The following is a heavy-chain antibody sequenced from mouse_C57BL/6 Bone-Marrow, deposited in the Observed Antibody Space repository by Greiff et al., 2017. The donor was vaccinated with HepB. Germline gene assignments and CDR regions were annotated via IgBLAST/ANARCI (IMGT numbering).Heavy chain of an antibody. CDR3: ARKPFYGSSSAWFAY. J-gene: IGHJ3*01. V-gene: IGHV14-2*01. CDR2: IDPEDGET. D-gene: IGHD1-1*01. CDR1: GFNIKDYY. Sequence: VQLQQSGAELVKPGASVKLSCTASGFNIKDYYMHWVKQRTEQGLEWIGRIDPEDGETKYAPKFQGKATITADTSSNTAYLQLSSLTSKDPAVYYCARKPFYGSSSAWFAYWGQGTLVTVSA.